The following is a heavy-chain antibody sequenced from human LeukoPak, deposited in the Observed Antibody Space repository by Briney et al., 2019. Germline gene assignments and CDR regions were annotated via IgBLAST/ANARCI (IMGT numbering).Heavy chain of an antibody. J-gene: IGHJ5*02. V-gene: IGHV1-69*04. Sequence: SVKVSCKASGGTFSSYAISWVRQAPGQGLEWMGRIIPILGIANYAQKFQGRVTITADKSTSTAYMELSSLRSEDTAVYYCARDSQMTTVIPNWFDPWGQGTLVTVSS. CDR3: ARDSQMTTVIPNWFDP. CDR2: IIPILGIA. CDR1: GGTFSSYA. D-gene: IGHD4-17*01.